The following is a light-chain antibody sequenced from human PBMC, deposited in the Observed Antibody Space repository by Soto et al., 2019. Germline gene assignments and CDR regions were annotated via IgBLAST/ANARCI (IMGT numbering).Light chain of an antibody. CDR2: DVS. CDR3: SSFTSGSTLV. CDR1: STDVGGYRY. J-gene: IGLJ2*01. Sequence: QSALTQPASVSGSPGQSITLFCTGTSTDVGGYRYVSSYQHHPGKAPKLMIYDVSNRPSGVSNRFSGSKSGNTASLTISGLQAEDEADYYCSSFTSGSTLVFGGGTKLTVL. V-gene: IGLV2-14*03.